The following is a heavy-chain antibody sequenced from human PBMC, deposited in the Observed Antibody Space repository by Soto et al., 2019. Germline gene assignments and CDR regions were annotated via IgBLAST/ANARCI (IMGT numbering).Heavy chain of an antibody. J-gene: IGHJ4*02. CDR3: ARDLLGYYGSGSYYRFFDY. CDR1: GGSISSYY. Sequence: KSSETLSLTCTVSGGSISSYYRSWIRQPAGKGLEWIGRIYTSGSTNYNPSLKSRVTMSADTSKNQFSLKLSSVTAADTAVYYCARDLLGYYGSGSYYRFFDYWGQGTLVTVSS. V-gene: IGHV4-4*07. D-gene: IGHD3-10*01. CDR2: IYTSGST.